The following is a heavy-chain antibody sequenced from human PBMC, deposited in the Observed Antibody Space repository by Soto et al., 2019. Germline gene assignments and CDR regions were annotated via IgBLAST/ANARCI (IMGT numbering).Heavy chain of an antibody. V-gene: IGHV3-11*01. CDR2: ISSSGSTI. Sequence: PGGSLRLSCAASGFTFSDYYMSWIRQAPGKGLEWVSYISSSGSTIYYADSVKGRFTISRDNAKNSLYLQMNSLRAEDTAVYYCASRWLPPRRGAFDIWGQGTMVTVSS. CDR1: GFTFSDYY. D-gene: IGHD6-19*01. J-gene: IGHJ3*02. CDR3: ASRWLPPRRGAFDI.